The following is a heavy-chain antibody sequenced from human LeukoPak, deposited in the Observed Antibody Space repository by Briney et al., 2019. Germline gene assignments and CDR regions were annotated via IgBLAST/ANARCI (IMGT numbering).Heavy chain of an antibody. V-gene: IGHV3-49*04. D-gene: IGHD3-22*01. J-gene: IGHJ4*02. CDR2: IRSKAYGGTA. Sequence: GGSLRLSCTASGFTFGDYAMSWVRQAPGKGLEWVGFIRSKAYGGTADYAASLKGRFTISRDDSKNIAYLHLISLKTEDTAVYYCTTYHYDTSSYYYVTYWGQGTLVTVSS. CDR1: GFTFGDYA. CDR3: TTYHYDTSSYYYVTY.